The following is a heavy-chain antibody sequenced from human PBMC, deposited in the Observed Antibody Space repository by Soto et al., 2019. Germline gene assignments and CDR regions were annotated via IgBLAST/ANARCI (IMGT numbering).Heavy chain of an antibody. CDR3: ATDLGTTMARH. CDR1: GFTFSSYA. CDR2: ISSDGNTK. J-gene: IGHJ4*02. V-gene: IGHV3-30*04. Sequence: GGSLRLSCAASGFTFSSYAMHWVRQAPGKGLEWLTIISSDGNTKYYDAAVRGRFTVSRDNSKNTLYLQMNSLRPEDTALYYCATDLGTTMARHWGQGTLVTVSS. D-gene: IGHD1-1*01.